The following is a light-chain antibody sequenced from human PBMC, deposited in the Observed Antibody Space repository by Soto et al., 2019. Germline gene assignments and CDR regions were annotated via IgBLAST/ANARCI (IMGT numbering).Light chain of an antibody. J-gene: IGKJ5*01. CDR1: HSVSSSY. Sequence: EIILTQSPDTLSFSPGERATLSCRASHSVSSSYLAWYQQKPGQAPRLLIYDVSNRATGIPARFSGRGSGADFTLTISSLEPEDFAVYYCRQRSDSITFGQGTRLEIK. V-gene: IGKV3D-20*02. CDR2: DVS. CDR3: RQRSDSIT.